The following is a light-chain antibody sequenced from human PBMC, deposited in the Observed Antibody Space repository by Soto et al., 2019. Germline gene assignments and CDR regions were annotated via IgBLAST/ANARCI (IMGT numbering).Light chain of an antibody. CDR3: QQYGTSPYT. CDR2: GAS. Sequence: EIVLTQSPGTLSLSPGERATLSCRASQSFTSNYLAWYQQKPGQAPRLLIYGASSRATGIPDRFSGSGSGTDFTLTISRLEPEDFAVYYCQQYGTSPYTFGQGTKREIK. J-gene: IGKJ2*01. CDR1: QSFTSNY. V-gene: IGKV3-20*01.